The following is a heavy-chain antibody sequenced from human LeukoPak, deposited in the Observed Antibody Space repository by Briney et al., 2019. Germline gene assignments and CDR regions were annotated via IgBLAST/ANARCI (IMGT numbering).Heavy chain of an antibody. CDR1: GGSISSGGYY. Sequence: SETLSLTCTVSGGSISSGGYYWSWIRQHPGKGLEWIGYIYYSGSTYYNPSLKSRVTISVDTSKNQFSLKLSSVTAADTAVYYCARSRSGYSYDDAAFDIWGQGAMVTVSS. CDR3: ARSRSGYSYDDAAFDI. D-gene: IGHD5-18*01. J-gene: IGHJ3*02. V-gene: IGHV4-31*03. CDR2: IYYSGST.